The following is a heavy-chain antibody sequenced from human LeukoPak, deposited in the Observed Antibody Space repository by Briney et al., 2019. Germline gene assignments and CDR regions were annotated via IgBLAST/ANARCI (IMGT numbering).Heavy chain of an antibody. D-gene: IGHD6-13*01. CDR2: IKQDVSEK. Sequence: GGSLRLSCEASGFTFSSYWMTWVRQAPGKGLEWVANIKQDVSEKYYVDSVKGRFTISRDNAKKSLYLQMNSLRAEDTAVYYCARAIGAADSYWGQGNLVTVSS. J-gene: IGHJ4*02. CDR1: GFTFSSYW. CDR3: ARAIGAADSY. V-gene: IGHV3-7*03.